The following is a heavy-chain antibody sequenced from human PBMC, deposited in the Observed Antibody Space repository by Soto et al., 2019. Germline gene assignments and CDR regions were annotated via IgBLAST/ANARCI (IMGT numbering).Heavy chain of an antibody. J-gene: IGHJ4*02. Sequence: VASVKVSCKASGYTFTSYAMHWVPQAPGQRLEWMGWINANSGNTGYSQKFQGRVTMTRNTSISTAYMELSSLGSEDTAVYYCARTLYGDNVDYWGQGTLVTVSS. D-gene: IGHD4-17*01. CDR2: INANSGNT. V-gene: IGHV1-8*02. CDR1: GYTFTSYA. CDR3: ARTLYGDNVDY.